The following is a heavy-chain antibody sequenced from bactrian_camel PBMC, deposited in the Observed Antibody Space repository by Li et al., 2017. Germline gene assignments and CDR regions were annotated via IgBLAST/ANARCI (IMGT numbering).Heavy chain of an antibody. CDR3: AADRSGYCVSYDY. D-gene: IGHD2*01. Sequence: QLVESGGGSVQAGGSLRLSCTASRGTYYMGWFRQATGKGREGVAAIADSDGSTNYADSVKGRFTISKDNAKNTLYLQMNSLKPEDTAVYYCAADRSGYCVSYDYWGQGTQVTVS. CDR1: RGTYY. V-gene: IGHV3-3*01. J-gene: IGHJ4*01. CDR2: IADSDGST.